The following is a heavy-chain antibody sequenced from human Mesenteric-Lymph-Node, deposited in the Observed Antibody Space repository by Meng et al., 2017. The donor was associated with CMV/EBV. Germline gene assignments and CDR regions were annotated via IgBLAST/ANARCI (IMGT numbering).Heavy chain of an antibody. D-gene: IGHD6-19*01. CDR3: ARGRDSGGWYLDY. Sequence: AASGFTVSHYAMHWVRQAPGKGLEWVAIIWYDGSSKYYADSVKDRFTISRDNSKNTLSLQMNSLRAEDTAVYYCARGRDSGGWYLDYWGQGTLVTVSS. CDR1: GFTVSHYA. CDR2: IWYDGSSK. V-gene: IGHV3-33*01. J-gene: IGHJ4*02.